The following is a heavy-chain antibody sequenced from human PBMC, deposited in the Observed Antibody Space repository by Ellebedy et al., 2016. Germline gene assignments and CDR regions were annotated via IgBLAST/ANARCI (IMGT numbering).Heavy chain of an antibody. Sequence: SETLSLTCAVYGGSFSGYFWTWIRQPPGKELEWIGEINPGERTNYNPSLKSRVTISADTSKNHFSLTLASVTAADTAVYYCASVGYYRETTAYYRNEGFDFWGQGILVAVSS. CDR1: GGSFSGYF. CDR2: INPGERT. V-gene: IGHV4-34*01. J-gene: IGHJ4*02. CDR3: ASVGYYRETTAYYRNEGFDF. D-gene: IGHD3-9*01.